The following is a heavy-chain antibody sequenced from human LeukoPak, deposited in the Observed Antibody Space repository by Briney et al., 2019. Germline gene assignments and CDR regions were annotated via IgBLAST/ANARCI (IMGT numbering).Heavy chain of an antibody. CDR2: INAGNGNT. D-gene: IGHD1-26*01. Sequence: ASVKVSCKTSGYTFTSYATHWVRQAPGQRLEWMGWINAGNGNTKYSQKFQGRVTITRDTSASTAYMELSSLRSEDTAVYYCARGSTYSGSYVNVWGQGTLVTVSS. J-gene: IGHJ4*02. CDR3: ARGSTYSGSYVNV. CDR1: GYTFTSYA. V-gene: IGHV1-3*01.